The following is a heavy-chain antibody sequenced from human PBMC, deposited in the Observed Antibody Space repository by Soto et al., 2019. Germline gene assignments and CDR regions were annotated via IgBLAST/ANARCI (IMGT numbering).Heavy chain of an antibody. CDR2: IDCNVLT. CDR3: ARGFGYTIFGVASYGMDV. CDR1: GGSIYRSGSY. D-gene: IGHD3-3*01. V-gene: IGHV4-39*07. Sequence: PSETLSLTCTVSGGSIYRSGSYWGWIRQPPGRGPEWIGNIDCNVLTNYNSSLKSRFTISVDTSKNQFSLKLSSVTAADTAVYYCARGFGYTIFGVASYGMDVWGQGTTVTVSS. J-gene: IGHJ6*02.